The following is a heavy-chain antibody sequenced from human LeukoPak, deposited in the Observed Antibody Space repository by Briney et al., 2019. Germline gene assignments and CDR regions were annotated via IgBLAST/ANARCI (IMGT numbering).Heavy chain of an antibody. V-gene: IGHV3-53*01. CDR1: GFTVSDNY. CDR2: IYSGGTT. D-gene: IGHD2/OR15-2a*01. Sequence: GGSLRLSCAASGFTVSDNYMSWVRQAPGKGLEWVSVIYSGGTTYYADSVKGRFTISRDNSKNTVYFQMNSLRAEDTALYYCARRLYIVRGAYDVWGQGTVVTVS. J-gene: IGHJ3*01. CDR3: ARRLYIVRGAYDV.